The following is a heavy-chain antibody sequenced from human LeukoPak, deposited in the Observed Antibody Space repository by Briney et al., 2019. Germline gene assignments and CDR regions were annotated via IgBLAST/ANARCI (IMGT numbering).Heavy chain of an antibody. CDR3: ARDLHNCSSTSCYIDYYYYGMDV. CDR2: ISSSSSYI. V-gene: IGHV3-21*01. CDR1: GFTFSSYS. Sequence: MAGGSLRLSCAASGFTFSSYSMNWVRQAPGKGLEWVSSISSSSSYIYYADSVRGRFTISRDNAKNSLYLQMNSLRAEDTAVYYCARDLHNCSSTSCYIDYYYYGMDVWGQGTTVTVSS. J-gene: IGHJ6*02. D-gene: IGHD2-2*02.